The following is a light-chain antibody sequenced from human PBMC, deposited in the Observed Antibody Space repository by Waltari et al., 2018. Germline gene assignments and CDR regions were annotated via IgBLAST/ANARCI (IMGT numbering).Light chain of an antibody. J-gene: IGKJ1*01. CDR2: GAS. CDR1: QSLSSN. V-gene: IGKV3-15*01. CDR3: QERGRT. Sequence: IVMTQSPATLSVSPGEGATLSCKASQSLSSNLAWYQQKPGQLPRLLIYGASTRATAIPARFSGSGSGTEFTLTISSLQAEDFAVYYCQERGRTFGQGTKVEIK.